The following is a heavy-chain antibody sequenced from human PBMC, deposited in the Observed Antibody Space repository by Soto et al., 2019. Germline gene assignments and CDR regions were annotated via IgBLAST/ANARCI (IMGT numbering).Heavy chain of an antibody. Sequence: QVQLQQSGPGLVKPSQTLSLTCAISGDSVSNNGAAWNWIRQSPSRGLEWLGRTYYRSKWFNDYSMFVKSRKTLSPDTTMNQFSLHPNSLAPEDTAVYFCSRDPPTMVPDLGCWGPGTLGTVSS. CDR1: GDSVSNNGAA. CDR2: TYYRSKWFN. J-gene: IGHJ4*02. D-gene: IGHD2-8*01. CDR3: SRDPPTMVPDLGC. V-gene: IGHV6-1*02.